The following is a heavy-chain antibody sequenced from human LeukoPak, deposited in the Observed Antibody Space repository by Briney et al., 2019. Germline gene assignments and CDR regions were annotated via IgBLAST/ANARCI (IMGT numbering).Heavy chain of an antibody. J-gene: IGHJ4*02. D-gene: IGHD6-13*01. Sequence: PGGSLRLSCAASGFTFSSYSMNWVRQAPGKGLEWVSSISSSSSYIYYADSVKGRFTISRDNAKNSLYLQMNSLRAEDTAVYYCARDLSRSSWFPGGVYWGQGTLVTVSS. CDR1: GFTFSSYS. CDR2: ISSSSSYI. V-gene: IGHV3-21*01. CDR3: ARDLSRSSWFPGGVY.